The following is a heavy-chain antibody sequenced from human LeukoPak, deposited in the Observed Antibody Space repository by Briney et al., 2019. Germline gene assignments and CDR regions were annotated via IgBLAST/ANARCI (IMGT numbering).Heavy chain of an antibody. CDR3: ARESSGSSSYYFDY. D-gene: IGHD1-26*01. Sequence: SETLSLTCTVSGGSISSYYWSWIRQPPGKGLEWIGYINYSGSTNYNPSLKSRVTMSVDTSKNQFSLKLSSVTAADTAVYYCARESSGSSSYYFDYWGQGTLVTVSS. V-gene: IGHV4-59*01. J-gene: IGHJ4*02. CDR2: INYSGST. CDR1: GGSISSYY.